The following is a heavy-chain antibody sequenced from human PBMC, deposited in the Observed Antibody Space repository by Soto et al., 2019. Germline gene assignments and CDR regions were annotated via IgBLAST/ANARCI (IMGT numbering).Heavy chain of an antibody. Sequence: ETLSLTSSVSAGAVNSGAFCWNWMRQSPGKGLEWIGYSFYHGRPNYKSSLRSRVTITVDTSKNQFSLKLNSVTAADTAVYYCARGTYYVGRVCYEGRKGLEVWGQGIT. CDR2: SFYHGRP. D-gene: IGHD2-21*02. CDR3: ARGTYYVGRVCYEGRKGLEV. J-gene: IGHJ6*02. V-gene: IGHV4-61*08. CDR1: AGAVNSGAFC.